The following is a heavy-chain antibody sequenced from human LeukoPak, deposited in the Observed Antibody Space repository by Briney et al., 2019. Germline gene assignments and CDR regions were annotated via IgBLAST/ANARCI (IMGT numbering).Heavy chain of an antibody. CDR2: IHHSGST. D-gene: IGHD2-2*01. V-gene: IGHV4-34*01. Sequence: PSETLSLTCAVYGGSFSGYYWSWIRQPPGEGLEWIGEIHHSGSTNYNPSLKSRVTISVDTSKNQFSLKLTSVTAAYTAVYYCARRQLDRRYFSSTNCRTFDQLGQGNLVTVSS. J-gene: IGHJ4*02. CDR1: GGSFSGYY. CDR3: ARRQLDRRYFSSTNCRTFDQ.